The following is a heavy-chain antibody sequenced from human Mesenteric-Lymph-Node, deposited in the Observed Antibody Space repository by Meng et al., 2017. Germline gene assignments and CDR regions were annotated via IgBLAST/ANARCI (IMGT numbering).Heavy chain of an antibody. J-gene: IGHJ4*02. D-gene: IGHD3-22*01. CDR1: GGSFSGYY. Sequence: SETLSLTCTVYGGSFSGYYWSWIRQPPGKGLEWIGYIYYSGSTNYNPSLKSRVTISVDTSKNQFSLKLSSVTAADTAVYYCARVRDYYDSSLGYWGQGTLVTVSS. CDR2: IYYSGST. CDR3: ARVRDYYDSSLGY. V-gene: IGHV4-59*01.